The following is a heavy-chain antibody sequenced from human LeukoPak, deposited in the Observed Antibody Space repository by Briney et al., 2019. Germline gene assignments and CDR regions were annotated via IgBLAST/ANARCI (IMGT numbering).Heavy chain of an antibody. CDR2: INHSGST. V-gene: IGHV4-34*01. Sequence: PSETLSLTCAVYGGSFSGYYWSWIRQPPGKGLEWIGEINHSGSTNYNPSLKSRVSISVDTSKNQFSLKLSSVTAADTAVYYCARGRIHYYYYCYMDVWGKGTTVTVSS. D-gene: IGHD1-14*01. CDR3: ARGRIHYYYYCYMDV. CDR1: GGSFSGYY. J-gene: IGHJ6*03.